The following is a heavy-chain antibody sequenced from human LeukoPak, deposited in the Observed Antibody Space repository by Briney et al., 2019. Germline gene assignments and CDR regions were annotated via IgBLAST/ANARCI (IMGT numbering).Heavy chain of an antibody. V-gene: IGHV3-23*01. Sequence: GGSLRLSCAASGFTISSYAMSWVRQAPGKGLEWVSVITHNGGSTNYADSVKGRFTISRDNSKNMLFLQMNSLRAEDTAIYYCAKELLGYFDYWGQGILVTVSS. D-gene: IGHD2-8*02. CDR1: GFTISSYA. J-gene: IGHJ4*02. CDR2: ITHNGGST. CDR3: AKELLGYFDY.